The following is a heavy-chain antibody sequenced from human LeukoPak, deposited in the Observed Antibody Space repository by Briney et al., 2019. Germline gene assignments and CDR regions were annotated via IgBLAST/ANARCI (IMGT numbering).Heavy chain of an antibody. D-gene: IGHD5-24*01. J-gene: IGHJ4*02. CDR1: GIPFSSYW. CDR2: IKQDGSKK. CDR3: TRVGYIDEGIDY. V-gene: IGHV3-7*04. Sequence: GGSLRLSCVASGIPFSSYWMTWVRQAPGKGLEWVANIKQDGSKKSYVDSVKGRFTISRDNAKNSLYLQMNSLRAEDTAIYYCTRVGYIDEGIDYWGQGTLVTVSS.